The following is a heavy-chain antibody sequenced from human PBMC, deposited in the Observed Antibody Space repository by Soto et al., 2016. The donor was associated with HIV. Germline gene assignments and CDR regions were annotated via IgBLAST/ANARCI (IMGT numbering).Heavy chain of an antibody. CDR1: TFNFSNYA. V-gene: IGHV3-23*01. CDR2: ISVSGGGT. Sequence: EEQHLESGGGVVQPGGSLRLSCEASTFNFSNYAMSWVRQTPGKGLEWVSSISVSGGGTYYADSVKGRFTISRDNSKNTIYLQMNSLKADDTAAYYCASSEGFGEFFDHWGQGTLVTVSS. CDR3: ASSEGFGEFFDH. J-gene: IGHJ5*02. D-gene: IGHD3-10*01.